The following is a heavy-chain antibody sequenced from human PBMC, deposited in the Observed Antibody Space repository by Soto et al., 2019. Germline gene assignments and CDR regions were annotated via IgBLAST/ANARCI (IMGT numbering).Heavy chain of an antibody. D-gene: IGHD5-12*01. CDR2: ISWNSGSI. CDR1: GFTFDDYA. J-gene: IGHJ4*02. CDR3: AKDIGYSGYDYYFDY. V-gene: IGHV3-9*01. Sequence: PGGSLRLSCADSGFTFDDYAMHWVRQAPGKGLEWVSGISWNSGSIGYADSVKGRFTISRDNAKNSLYLQMNSLRAEDTALYYCAKDIGYSGYDYYFDYWGQGTLVTVSS.